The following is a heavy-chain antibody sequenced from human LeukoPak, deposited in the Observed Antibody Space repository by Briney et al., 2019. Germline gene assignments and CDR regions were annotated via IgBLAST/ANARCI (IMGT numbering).Heavy chain of an antibody. CDR3: ARLYSGSYRGY. J-gene: IGHJ4*02. V-gene: IGHV4-39*01. D-gene: IGHD1-26*01. CDR2: IYYSGST. CDR1: GGSISSSSYY. Sequence: SESLSPTCTVSGGSISSSSYYSGWIRQPPGKGLEWIGSIYYSGSTYNNPSHKRRVTISVDTSKNPFSLKLSSVTAADTAVYYCARLYSGSYRGYWGQGTLVTVSS.